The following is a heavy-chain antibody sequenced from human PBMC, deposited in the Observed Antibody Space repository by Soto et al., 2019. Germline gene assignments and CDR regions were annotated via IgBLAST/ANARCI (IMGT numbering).Heavy chain of an antibody. CDR1: GGSISSRGYY. Sequence: PSETLSLTCTVSGGSISSRGYYWSWIRQHPGKGLEWIGYIYYSGSTYYNPSLKSRVTISVDTSENQFSLKLSSVTAADTAVYYCARDKITGLFDYWGQGTLVTVSS. CDR3: ARDKITGLFDY. J-gene: IGHJ4*02. CDR2: IYYSGST. D-gene: IGHD2-8*02. V-gene: IGHV4-31*03.